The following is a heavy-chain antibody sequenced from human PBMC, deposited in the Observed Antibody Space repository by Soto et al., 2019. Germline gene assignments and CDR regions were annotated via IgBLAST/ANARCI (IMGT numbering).Heavy chain of an antibody. V-gene: IGHV4-38-2*01. CDR1: GYSISSGYY. Sequence: SETLSLTCAVSGYSISSGYYCGWIRQPPGKGLEWIGSIYHSGSTYYNPSLKSRVTISVDTSKNQFSLKLSSVTAADTAVYYCATGPGDIVLMVYATPFDYWGQGTLVTVSS. J-gene: IGHJ4*02. D-gene: IGHD2-8*01. CDR3: ATGPGDIVLMVYATPFDY. CDR2: IYHSGST.